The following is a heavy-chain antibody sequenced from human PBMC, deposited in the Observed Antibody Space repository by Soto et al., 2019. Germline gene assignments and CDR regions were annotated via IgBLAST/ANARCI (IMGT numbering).Heavy chain of an antibody. CDR1: GFSVSDYY. CDR3: AKVLRFLEWLSTGYFDS. D-gene: IGHD3-3*01. CDR2: ISCSGSRI. Sequence: GGSLRLSCEASGFSVSDYYMSWIRQAPGKGLEWVSRISCSGSRIYYADSVKGRFTISRDTAKNSLYLHMNSLRAEDTAVYYCAKVLRFLEWLSTGYFDSWGQRTPVTVSS. J-gene: IGHJ5*01. V-gene: IGHV3-11*01.